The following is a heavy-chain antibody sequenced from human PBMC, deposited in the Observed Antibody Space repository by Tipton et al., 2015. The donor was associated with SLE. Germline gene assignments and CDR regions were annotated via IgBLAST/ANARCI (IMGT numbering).Heavy chain of an antibody. CDR1: GYSISSGYY. D-gene: IGHD2-21*02. Sequence: TLSLTCAVSGYSISSGYYWGWVRQSPGKGMEWIGSIYYSGSTYYNPSLKSRVTISVDTSKNRFSLKLSTVTAADTAVYYCARDNLAVTGNFDYWGQGTLVTVSS. J-gene: IGHJ4*02. V-gene: IGHV4-38-2*02. CDR2: IYYSGST. CDR3: ARDNLAVTGNFDY.